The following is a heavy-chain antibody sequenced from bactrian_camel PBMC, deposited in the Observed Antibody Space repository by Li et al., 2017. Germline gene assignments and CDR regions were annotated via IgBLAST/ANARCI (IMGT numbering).Heavy chain of an antibody. V-gene: IGHV3S40*01. D-gene: IGHD1*01. CDR2: IYTGDGIT. J-gene: IGHJ4*01. Sequence: VQLVESGGGAVQAGGSLRLSCAVSGYSYSSMAWFRQAPGKAREGVATIYTGDGITSYGDSVKGRFTISQDNAQSTVYLQMNNLEPADTAMYYCARGPRVRSGGYRYLEPAPYNYWAGVPRSPSP. CDR1: GYSYSS.